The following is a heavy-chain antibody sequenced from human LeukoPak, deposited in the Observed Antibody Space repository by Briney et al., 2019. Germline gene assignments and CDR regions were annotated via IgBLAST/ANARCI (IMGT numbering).Heavy chain of an antibody. CDR1: GYSFTTYW. V-gene: IGHV5-51*01. Sequence: GESLKISCKGSGYSFTTYWIGWVRQMPGKGLEWMGIIYPGDSDTRYSPSFQGQVTISADKSISTAYLQWSSLTASDTAIYYCARRIITAGDYWGQGTLVTVSS. D-gene: IGHD6-25*01. J-gene: IGHJ4*02. CDR2: IYPGDSDT. CDR3: ARRIITAGDY.